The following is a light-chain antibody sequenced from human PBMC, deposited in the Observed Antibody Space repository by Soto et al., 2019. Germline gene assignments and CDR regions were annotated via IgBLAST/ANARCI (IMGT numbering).Light chain of an antibody. CDR3: QQSYSTPYT. Sequence: DIPLTQSPSALSASVGDRVTITCRASQSISSYLNWYQQKPGKVPKLLIYATSSLQSGVPSRFSGSGSGTAFTLTIRSLQPEDFATYYCQQSYSTPYTFGQGTKLEIK. J-gene: IGKJ2*01. CDR1: QSISSY. CDR2: ATS. V-gene: IGKV1-39*01.